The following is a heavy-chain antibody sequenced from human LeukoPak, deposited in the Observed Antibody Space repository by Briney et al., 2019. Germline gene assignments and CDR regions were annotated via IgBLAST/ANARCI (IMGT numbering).Heavy chain of an antibody. V-gene: IGHV1-2*02. CDR3: ARPSDYGDYIDY. J-gene: IGHJ4*02. D-gene: IGHD4-17*01. Sequence: ASVKVSCKGSGYTFTDYYMHWVRQAPGQGLEWMAKINPNSGATAYAERFQGRVTLTRDTSISTIYMELRTLTSGDTAVCYCARPSDYGDYIDYWGQGTPVTVSS. CDR1: GYTFTDYY. CDR2: INPNSGAT.